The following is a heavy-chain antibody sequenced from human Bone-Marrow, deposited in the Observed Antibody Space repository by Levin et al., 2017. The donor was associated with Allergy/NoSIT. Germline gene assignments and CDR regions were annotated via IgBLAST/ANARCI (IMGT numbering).Heavy chain of an antibody. Sequence: GESLKISCAASGFTVNNNFMIWFRQAPGKGLEWVSLIYSGGITHYADSVKGRFTISRDSSKNTLYLQMNSLRAEDTAVYYCARDRTGNGGSCYGSWGQGTLVTVSS. J-gene: IGHJ4*02. CDR2: IYSGGIT. V-gene: IGHV3-53*01. D-gene: IGHD2-15*01. CDR1: GFTVNNNF. CDR3: ARDRTGNGGSCYGS.